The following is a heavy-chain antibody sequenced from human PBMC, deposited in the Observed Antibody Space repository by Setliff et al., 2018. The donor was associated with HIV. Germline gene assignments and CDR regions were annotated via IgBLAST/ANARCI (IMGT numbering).Heavy chain of an antibody. CDR2: IKEDGSEK. V-gene: IGHV3-7*01. J-gene: IGHJ4*01. Sequence: GGSLRLSCAASGFIFNTYWMHWVRQAPGKGLEWVANIKEDGSEKYYMDSVKGRFPISRDDAKKSLYLQMNGLRADDTAVYYCVREMGYYFDSSGALDYWGQGTLVTVSS. D-gene: IGHD3-22*01. CDR3: VREMGYYFDSSGALDY. CDR1: GFIFNTYW.